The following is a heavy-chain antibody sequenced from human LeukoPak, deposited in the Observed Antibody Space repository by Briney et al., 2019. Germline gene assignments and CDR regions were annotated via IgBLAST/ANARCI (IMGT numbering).Heavy chain of an antibody. D-gene: IGHD2-2*01. CDR1: GFTVSSNY. J-gene: IGHJ3*02. CDR2: IYSGGST. V-gene: IGHV3-53*01. Sequence: PGGSLRLSCAASGFTVSSNYMSWVRQAPGKGLEWVSVIYSGGSTYYADSVKGRFTISRDNSKNTLNLQMNSLRVEDTAVYYCATWQYQLLWPDAFDIWGQGTMVTVSS. CDR3: ATWQYQLLWPDAFDI.